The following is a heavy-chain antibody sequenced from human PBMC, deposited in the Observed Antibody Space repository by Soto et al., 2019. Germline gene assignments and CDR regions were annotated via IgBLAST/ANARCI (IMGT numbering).Heavy chain of an antibody. V-gene: IGHV1-18*01. CDR3: ARSGRSWNLREFDY. CDR1: GYTFATYG. Sequence: GASVKVSFKASGYTFATYGFSWVRQAPGQGLEWMGWISASNGNTNYAQKLRGRVTMTTDTSTSTAYMELRSLRSDDTAVFYCARSGRSWNLREFDYWGQGTLVTVSS. J-gene: IGHJ4*02. D-gene: IGHD6-13*01. CDR2: ISASNGNT.